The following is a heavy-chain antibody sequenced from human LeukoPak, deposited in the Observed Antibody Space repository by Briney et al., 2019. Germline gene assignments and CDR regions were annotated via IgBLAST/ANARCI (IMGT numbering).Heavy chain of an antibody. CDR2: LYYSGST. CDR3: ARLRQDYFDSSGYFSNYYFDY. J-gene: IGHJ4*02. Sequence: PSETLSLTCTVSGGSISSSSSYWGWIRQPPGKGLEWIGSLYYSGSTYYNPSLKSRVTISVDTSKNQFSLKLSSVTAADTAVYYCARLRQDYFDSSGYFSNYYFDYWGQGALVTVSS. CDR1: GGSISSSSSY. D-gene: IGHD3-22*01. V-gene: IGHV4-39*07.